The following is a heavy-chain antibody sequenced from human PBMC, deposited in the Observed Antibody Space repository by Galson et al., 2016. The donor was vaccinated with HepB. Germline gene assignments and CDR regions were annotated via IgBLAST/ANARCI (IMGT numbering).Heavy chain of an antibody. Sequence: PALVKPTHTLTLTCTFSGFSLSTSGMCVSWIRQPPGKALEWLALIDWDDDKYYSTSLKTRLTISKNTSKNQVVLTMTNMDPVDTATYYCARIHNDFWSAYDHPPAYWGQGTLVTVSS. CDR3: ARIHNDFWSAYDHPPAY. CDR1: GFSLSTSGMC. D-gene: IGHD3-3*01. J-gene: IGHJ4*02. CDR2: IDWDDDK. V-gene: IGHV2-70*01.